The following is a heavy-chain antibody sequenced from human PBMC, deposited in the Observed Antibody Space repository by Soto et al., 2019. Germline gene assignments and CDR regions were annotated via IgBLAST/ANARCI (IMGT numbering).Heavy chain of an antibody. J-gene: IGHJ4*02. Sequence: SETLSLACTVSGGSISSDGYYWTWIRQHPGKGLEWIGYIYYSGSTYYNPSLKSRASISVDTSRNQFSLKLSSVTAADTAVYFCASFFGYKNYIDYWGQGSLVTVSS. CDR3: ASFFGYKNYIDY. CDR1: GGSISSDGYY. CDR2: IYYSGST. V-gene: IGHV4-31*03. D-gene: IGHD1-1*01.